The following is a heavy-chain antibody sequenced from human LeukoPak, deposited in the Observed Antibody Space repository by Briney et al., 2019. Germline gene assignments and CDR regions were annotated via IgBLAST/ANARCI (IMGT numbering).Heavy chain of an antibody. V-gene: IGHV1-69*05. CDR1: GGTFSSYA. CDR2: IIPIFGTA. Sequence: SVKVSCKASGGTFSSYAISWVRQAPGQGLEWMGGIIPIFGTANYAQKFQGRVTITTDESTSTAYMELSSLRSEDTAVYYCARGSIIGYSGYFHFDYWGQGTLVTVSS. CDR3: ARGSIIGYSGYFHFDY. D-gene: IGHD5-12*01. J-gene: IGHJ4*02.